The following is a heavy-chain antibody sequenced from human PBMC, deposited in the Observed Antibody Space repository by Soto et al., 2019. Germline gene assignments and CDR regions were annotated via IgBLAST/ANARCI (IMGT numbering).Heavy chain of an antibody. CDR2: TYFRSKWYN. CDR1: GDSVSSNTAS. J-gene: IGHJ5*02. V-gene: IGHV6-1*01. Sequence: SQTLSLTCAISGDSVSSNTASWNWTRQSPSRGLEWLGRTYFRSKWYNDYAASVKSRIIINPDTSNNQFSLQLNSVTPEDTAVYFCAKGDNLGPKTGYAFDPWGQGIMVTVSS. D-gene: IGHD5-12*01. CDR3: AKGDNLGPKTGYAFDP.